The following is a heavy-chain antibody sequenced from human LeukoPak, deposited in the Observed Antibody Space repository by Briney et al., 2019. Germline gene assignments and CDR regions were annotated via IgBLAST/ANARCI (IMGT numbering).Heavy chain of an antibody. CDR3: AKASWVSSADAVL. J-gene: IGHJ4*02. V-gene: IGHV3-23*01. CDR1: GFIFSNYA. D-gene: IGHD3-16*01. Sequence: PGGSLRLSCAASGFIFSNYAMSWVRQAPARGLEWVSSLRGDGETFYADTVKGRFTLSRDDSSNTVYLQLNNLRVEDTAVYYCAKASWVSSADAVLWGQGTLVTVSS. CDR2: LRGDGET.